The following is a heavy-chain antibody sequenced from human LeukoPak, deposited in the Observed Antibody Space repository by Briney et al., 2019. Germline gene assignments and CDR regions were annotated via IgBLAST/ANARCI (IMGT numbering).Heavy chain of an antibody. V-gene: IGHV4-59*01. CDR2: IYYSGST. CDR3: ARDVRGGYSRYFDY. Sequence: SETLSLTCTVSGGSISSYYWSWIRQPSGKGLEWIGYIYYSGSTNYNPSLKSRVTISVDTSKNQFSLKLSSVTAADTAVYYCARDVRGGYSRYFDYWGQGTLVTVSS. CDR1: GGSISSYY. D-gene: IGHD5-24*01. J-gene: IGHJ4*02.